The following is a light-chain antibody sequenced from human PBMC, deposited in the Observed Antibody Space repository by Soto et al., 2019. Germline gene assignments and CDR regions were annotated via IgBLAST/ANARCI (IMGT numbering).Light chain of an antibody. V-gene: IGLV2-14*01. CDR3: RSYTSISTLV. Sequence: QSALTQPASVSGSPGQSITISCTATSSDVGAYNYVSWYQQYPGKSPKLMIYEVFNRPSVVSNRFSGSKSGNTASRIISGLQAEDEADYYCRSYTSISTLVFGVWTKLTVL. CDR2: EVF. CDR1: SSDVGAYNY. J-gene: IGLJ2*01.